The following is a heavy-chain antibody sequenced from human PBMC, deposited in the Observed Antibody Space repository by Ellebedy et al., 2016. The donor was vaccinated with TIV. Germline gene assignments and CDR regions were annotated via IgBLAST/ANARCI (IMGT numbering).Heavy chain of an antibody. J-gene: IGHJ4*02. V-gene: IGHV1-18*04. CDR3: AVTFGGVIVIEPSPLDY. Sequence: AASVKVSCKASGYTFTSYGISWVRQAPGQGLEWMGWISAYNGNTNYAQKLQGRVTMTTDTSTSTAYMELRSLRSDDTAVYYCAVTFGGVIVIEPSPLDYWGQGTLVTVSS. D-gene: IGHD3-16*02. CDR2: ISAYNGNT. CDR1: GYTFTSYG.